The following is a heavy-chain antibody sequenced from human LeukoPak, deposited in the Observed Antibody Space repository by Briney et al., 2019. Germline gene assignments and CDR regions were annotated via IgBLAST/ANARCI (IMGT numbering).Heavy chain of an antibody. CDR3: ARSNRDAFDM. J-gene: IGHJ3*02. V-gene: IGHV3-48*04. Sequence: GGSLRLSCVVSGFRFTGYAMSWVRQGPGKGLEWVSYISSSGTTKYYADSVKGRFTLSRDNAKKSLSLQMNSLRAEDTAIYYCARSNRDAFDMWGQGTVVTVSS. CDR2: ISSSGTTK. CDR1: GFRFTGYA. D-gene: IGHD2/OR15-2a*01.